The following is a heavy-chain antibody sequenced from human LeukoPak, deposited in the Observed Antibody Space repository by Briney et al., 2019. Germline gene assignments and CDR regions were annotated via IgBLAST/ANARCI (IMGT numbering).Heavy chain of an antibody. V-gene: IGHV3-21*01. D-gene: IGHD6-13*01. CDR2: ISSSTSNK. CDR1: GFIFSTYN. CDR3: AREKAAAGFDY. Sequence: GGSLRLSCATSGFIFSTYNMNWVRQAPGKGPEWVSSISSSTSNKYYADSVKGRFTISRDNAKNSLYLQMNSLRAEDTAVYYCAREKAAAGFDYWGQGTLVTVSS. J-gene: IGHJ4*02.